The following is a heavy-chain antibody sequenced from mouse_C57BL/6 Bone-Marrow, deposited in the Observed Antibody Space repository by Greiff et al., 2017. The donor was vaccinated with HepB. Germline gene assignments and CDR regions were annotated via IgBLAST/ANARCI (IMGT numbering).Heavy chain of an antibody. Sequence: VQLKESGGGLVKPGGSLKLSCAASGFTFSSYAMSWVRQTPEKRLEWVATISDGGSYTYYPDNVKGRFTISRDNAKNNLYLQMSHLKSEDTAMYYCARVDDYWGQGTTLTVSS. CDR2: ISDGGSYT. J-gene: IGHJ2*01. V-gene: IGHV5-4*01. CDR1: GFTFSSYA. CDR3: ARVDDY.